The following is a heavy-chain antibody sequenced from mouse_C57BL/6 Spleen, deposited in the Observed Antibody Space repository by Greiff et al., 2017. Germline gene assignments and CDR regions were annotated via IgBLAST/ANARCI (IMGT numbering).Heavy chain of an antibody. V-gene: IGHV1-81*01. J-gene: IGHJ3*01. CDR2: IYPRSGNT. CDR1: GYTFTSYG. Sequence: QVQLKQSGAELARPGASVKLSCKASGYTFTSYGISWVKQRTGQGLEWIGEIYPRSGNTYYNEKFKGKATLTADKSSSTAYMELRSLTSEDSAVYFCARSGVEAWFAYWGQGTLVTVSA. D-gene: IGHD1-3*01. CDR3: ARSGVEAWFAY.